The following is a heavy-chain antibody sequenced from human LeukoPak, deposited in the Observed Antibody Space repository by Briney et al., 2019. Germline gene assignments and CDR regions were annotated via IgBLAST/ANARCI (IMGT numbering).Heavy chain of an antibody. CDR3: ARVEPDYGRFDY. D-gene: IGHD4-17*01. V-gene: IGHV1-69*04. CDR2: IIPILGIA. J-gene: IGHJ4*02. CDR1: GYTFTSYG. Sequence: ASVKVSCKASGYTFTSYGISWVRQAPGQGLEWMGRIIPILGIANYAQKFQGRVTITADKSTSTAYMELSSLRSEDTAVYYCARVEPDYGRFDYWGQGTLVTVSS.